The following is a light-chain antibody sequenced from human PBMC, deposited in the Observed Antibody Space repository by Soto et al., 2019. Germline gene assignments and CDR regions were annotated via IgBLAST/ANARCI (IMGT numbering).Light chain of an antibody. V-gene: IGKV1-5*01. CDR1: QSSSSW. CDR2: DAS. CDR3: QQYNTYSRT. Sequence: DIQMTQSPSTLSASVGDRVSITCGASQSSSSWLAWYQQKPGKAPKLLIYDASSLESGVPSRYSGSGSGTEFTLTISSLQPDDFATYYCQQYNTYSRTFGQGTKVDI. J-gene: IGKJ1*01.